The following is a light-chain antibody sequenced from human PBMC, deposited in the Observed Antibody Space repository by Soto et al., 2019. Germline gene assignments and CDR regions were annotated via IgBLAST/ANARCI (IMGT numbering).Light chain of an antibody. J-gene: IGLJ1*01. CDR3: NSFTSGSTYV. V-gene: IGLV2-14*01. CDR1: SSDFGAYKY. CDR2: EVS. Sequence: QSALTQPASVSGSPGQSITISCTGTSSDFGAYKYVSWYQQHPGKAPKLIIYEVSNRPSGVSNRFSGSKSGNTASLTISGLQAEDETDYYCNSFTSGSTYVFGTGTKLTVL.